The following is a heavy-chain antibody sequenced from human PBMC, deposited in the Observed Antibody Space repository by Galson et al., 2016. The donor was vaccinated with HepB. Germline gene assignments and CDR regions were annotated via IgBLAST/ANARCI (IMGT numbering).Heavy chain of an antibody. V-gene: IGHV3-23*01. J-gene: IGHJ6*02. D-gene: IGHD3-9*01. Sequence: SLGLSCAASGLTFSSYAMSSVRQAPRKGLEWVSAISGSGGSTYYADSVKGRFTISRDNSKNTLYLQMNSLRAEDTAVYYCARYYDILTGYSNYGMDVWGQGTTVTVSS. CDR2: ISGSGGST. CDR1: GLTFSSYA. CDR3: ARYYDILTGYSNYGMDV.